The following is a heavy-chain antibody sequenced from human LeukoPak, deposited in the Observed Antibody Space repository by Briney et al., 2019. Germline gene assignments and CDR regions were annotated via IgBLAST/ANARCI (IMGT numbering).Heavy chain of an antibody. Sequence: SSPTLVNPTQTLTLTCTFSGFSLSTSGMCVSWIRQPPGKALEWLARIDWDDDKYYSTSLKTRLTISKDTSKNQVVLTMTNMDPVDTATYYCARTTAGSGYYDYWGQGTLVTVSS. CDR3: ARTTAGSGYYDY. D-gene: IGHD3-22*01. V-gene: IGHV2-70*11. CDR1: GFSLSTSGMC. CDR2: IDWDDDK. J-gene: IGHJ4*02.